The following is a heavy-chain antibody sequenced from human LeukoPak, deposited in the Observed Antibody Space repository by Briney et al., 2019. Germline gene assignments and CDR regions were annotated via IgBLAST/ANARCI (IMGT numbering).Heavy chain of an antibody. D-gene: IGHD6-13*01. J-gene: IGHJ4*02. CDR1: GFTFSRYA. Sequence: GGSLRLSCAVSGFTFSRYAMSWVRQAPGKGLEWVSGIGGSGDTTYYTKSVEGRFTVSRDNSKNTLYLQMNSLRAEDTAVYYCARSYSSSWYGDYWGQGTLVTVSS. V-gene: IGHV3-23*01. CDR2: IGGSGDTT. CDR3: ARSYSSSWYGDY.